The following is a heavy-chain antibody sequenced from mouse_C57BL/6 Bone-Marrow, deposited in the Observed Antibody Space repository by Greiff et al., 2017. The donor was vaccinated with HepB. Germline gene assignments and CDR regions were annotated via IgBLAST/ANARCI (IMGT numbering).Heavy chain of an antibody. J-gene: IGHJ3*01. D-gene: IGHD2-4*01. Sequence: EVQLQESGPGLVKPSQSLSLTCSVTGYSITSGYYWNWIRQFPGNKLEWMGYISYDGSNNYNPSLKNRISITRDTSKNQFFLKLNSVTTEDTATYYCARGIYDYPWFAYWGQGTLVTVSA. CDR3: ARGIYDYPWFAY. CDR2: ISYDGSN. V-gene: IGHV3-6*01. CDR1: GYSITSGYY.